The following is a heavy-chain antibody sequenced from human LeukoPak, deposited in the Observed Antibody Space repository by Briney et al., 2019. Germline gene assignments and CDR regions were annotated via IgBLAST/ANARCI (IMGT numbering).Heavy chain of an antibody. CDR3: ARDSSGYYFRGYYFGY. Sequence: TSETLSLTCAVYGGSFSGYYWSWIRQPPGKGLEWIGEINHSGSTNYNPSLKSRVTISVDTSKNQFSLKLSSVTAADTAVYYCARDSSGYYFRGYYFGYWGQGTLVTVSS. D-gene: IGHD3-22*01. J-gene: IGHJ4*02. CDR1: GGSFSGYY. CDR2: INHSGST. V-gene: IGHV4-34*01.